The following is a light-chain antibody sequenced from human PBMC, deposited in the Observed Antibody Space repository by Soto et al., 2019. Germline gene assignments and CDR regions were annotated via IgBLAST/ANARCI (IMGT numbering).Light chain of an antibody. J-gene: IGLJ2*01. V-gene: IGLV2-23*01. Sequence: QSVLTQPASVSGSPGQSITISCTGTSSDVGSYNLVSWYQQYPGKVPKLMIYEDSKRTSGVSNRFSGSKSGNTASLTISGLQAEDEADYYCCSSAGSSTVVFGGGTKLTVL. CDR3: CSSAGSSTVV. CDR2: EDS. CDR1: SSDVGSYNL.